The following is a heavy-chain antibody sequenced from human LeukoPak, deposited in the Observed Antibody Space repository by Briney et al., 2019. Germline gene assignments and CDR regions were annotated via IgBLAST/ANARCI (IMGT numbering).Heavy chain of an antibody. Sequence: GGSLRLSCAASGFTFSSYCMSWVRQAPGKGLEWVANIKQDESKKYHVDSVKGRFTVSRDNAKNSLYLQMNSMRVEDTAMYYCAKVAASGTSPTDYWGQGPLVTVSS. D-gene: IGHD6-13*01. CDR1: GFTFSSYC. CDR2: IKQDESKK. J-gene: IGHJ4*02. V-gene: IGHV3-7*01. CDR3: AKVAASGTSPTDY.